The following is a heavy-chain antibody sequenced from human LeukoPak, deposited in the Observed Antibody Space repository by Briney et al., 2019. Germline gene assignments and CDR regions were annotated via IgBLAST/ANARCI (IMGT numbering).Heavy chain of an antibody. Sequence: SETLSLTCTVSGGSISSGDYYWSWIRQPPGKGLEWIGYIYYSGSTYYNPSLKSRVTISVDTSKNQFSLKLSSVTAADTAVYYCARQRRYYYYGMDVWGQGTTVTVSS. J-gene: IGHJ6*02. CDR2: IYYSGST. CDR3: ARQRRYYYYGMDV. CDR1: GGSISSGDYY. V-gene: IGHV4-30-4*01.